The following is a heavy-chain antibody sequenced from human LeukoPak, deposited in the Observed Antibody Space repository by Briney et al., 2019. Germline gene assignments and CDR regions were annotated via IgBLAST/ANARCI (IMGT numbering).Heavy chain of an antibody. CDR2: IGRDRITK. J-gene: IGHJ3*02. CDR1: GFTFSISG. CDR3: AKDGEWTFDI. V-gene: IGHV3-30*02. D-gene: IGHD3-3*01. Sequence: GGSLRLSCVVSGFTFSISGMHWVRQAPGEGLEWVAFIGRDRITKYYADSVKGRFTISGDSSYNTAYLQMNSLGAEDTAMYYCAKDGEWTFDIWGQGTMVTVSS.